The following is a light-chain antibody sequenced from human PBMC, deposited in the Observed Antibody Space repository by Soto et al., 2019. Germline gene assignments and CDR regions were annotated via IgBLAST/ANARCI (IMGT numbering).Light chain of an antibody. J-gene: IGLJ1*01. CDR2: ANI. CDR3: QSYDSSLSGYV. V-gene: IGLV1-40*01. CDR1: SSNIGAGYD. Sequence: QSVLRHSPSVSWAPGDMVTISCTGSSSNIGAGYDVHWYQQLPGTAPKLLIFANINRPSGVPDRFSGSKSGTSASLAITGLRAEDEADYYCQSYDSSLSGYVFGTGTKVTVL.